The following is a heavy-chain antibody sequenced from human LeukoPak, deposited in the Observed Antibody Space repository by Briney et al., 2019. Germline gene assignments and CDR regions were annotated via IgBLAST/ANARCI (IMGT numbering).Heavy chain of an antibody. Sequence: GGSLRLSCAASGFTFSSYEMNWVRQAPGKGLEWVSYISSSGSTRDYADSVKGRLTISRDNAKNSLYLQMNSLRAEDTAVYYCAREVEYYFDYWGQGTLVTVSS. CDR2: ISSSGSTR. CDR1: GFTFSSYE. CDR3: AREVEYYFDY. J-gene: IGHJ4*02. V-gene: IGHV3-48*03.